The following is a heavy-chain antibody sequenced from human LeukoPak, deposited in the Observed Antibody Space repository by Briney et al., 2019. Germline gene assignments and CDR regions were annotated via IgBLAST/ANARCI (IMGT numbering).Heavy chain of an antibody. D-gene: IGHD1-26*01. CDR3: ARGSGWVSDY. V-gene: IGHV3-7*01. J-gene: IGHJ4*02. CDR1: GFTFSSYS. CDR2: IKEDGSEK. Sequence: PGGSLRLSCVASGFTFSSYSMSWVRQAPGKGLEWVANIKEDGSEKYYVASVKGRFTISRDNTKNSLYLQMNSLRAEDTAVYFCARGSGWVSDYWVQGTLVTVSS.